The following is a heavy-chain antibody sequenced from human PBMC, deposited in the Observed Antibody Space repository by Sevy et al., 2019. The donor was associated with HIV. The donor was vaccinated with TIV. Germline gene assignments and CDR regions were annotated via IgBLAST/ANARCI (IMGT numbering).Heavy chain of an antibody. CDR1: GFTFNNYG. CDR2: ITGGGGST. Sequence: GGSLRLSCAASGFTFNNYGMFWVRQAPEEGLEWVSGITGGGGSTYYAASVKGGFTVSRDSSRNTLYLQMNSLRVEDTAVYYCAKGNYETGTQYFDYWGQGILVTVSS. J-gene: IGHJ4*02. D-gene: IGHD3-22*01. V-gene: IGHV3-23*01. CDR3: AKGNYETGTQYFDY.